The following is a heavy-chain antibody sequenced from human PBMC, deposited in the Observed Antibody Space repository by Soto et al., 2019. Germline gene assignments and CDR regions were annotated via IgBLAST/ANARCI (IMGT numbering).Heavy chain of an antibody. J-gene: IGHJ5*02. CDR3: ARIRYCSGGSCPTQLNWFDP. CDR1: GGSISSYY. Sequence: SETLSLTCTVSGGSISSYYWSWIRQPPGKGLEWIGYIYYSGSTNYNPSLKSRVTISVDTSKNQFSLKLSSVTAADTAVYYCARIRYCSGGSCPTQLNWFDPWGQGTLVTVSS. V-gene: IGHV4-59*01. D-gene: IGHD2-15*01. CDR2: IYYSGST.